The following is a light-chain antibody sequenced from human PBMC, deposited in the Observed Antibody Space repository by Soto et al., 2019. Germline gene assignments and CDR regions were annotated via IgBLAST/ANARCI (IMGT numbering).Light chain of an antibody. J-gene: IGLJ1*01. CDR2: ANS. V-gene: IGLV1-40*01. Sequence: QSVLTQPPSVSGAPGQRVTISCTGSSSNIGAGYDVHWYQQLPGRAPKLLIYANSNRPSGVPDRFSGSRSGTSASLAITGLQAEDDVDYSCQSYDSSLSGFYVFGTGTKVTVL. CDR3: QSYDSSLSGFYV. CDR1: SSNIGAGYD.